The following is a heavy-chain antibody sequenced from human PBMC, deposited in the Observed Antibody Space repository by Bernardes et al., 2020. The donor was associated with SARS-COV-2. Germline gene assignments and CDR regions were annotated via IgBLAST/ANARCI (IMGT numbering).Heavy chain of an antibody. V-gene: IGHV3-74*01. CDR3: VSSAFSGGSCYFFDF. CDR2: SNIHGSTS. D-gene: IGHD3-22*01. CDR1: GDTFSSCW. Sequence: GESLCLSCTASGDTFSSCWIRWVRNVPGPGQVWVWSSNIHGSTSTYADYVKGRFIISINNAKNTLYLQMNSLRVEDAAMYYCVSSAFSGGSCYFFDFWGQGTLVTVSS. J-gene: IGHJ4*02.